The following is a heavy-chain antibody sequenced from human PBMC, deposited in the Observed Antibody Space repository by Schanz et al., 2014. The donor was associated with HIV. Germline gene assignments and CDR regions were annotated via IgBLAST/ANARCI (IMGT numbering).Heavy chain of an antibody. CDR1: GFTFSSNG. Sequence: QVQLVESGGGVVQPGRSLRLSCSASGFTFSSNGMHWVRQAPGKGLEWVAIISYDGSNKDYADSVKGRFTISRDKSKSTLYLQMNSLRAEDTAVYYCARERIQLWSTGTYYFDYWGQGNLLTVSS. CDR3: ARERIQLWSTGTYYFDY. D-gene: IGHD5-18*01. CDR2: ISYDGSNK. V-gene: IGHV3-30*03. J-gene: IGHJ4*02.